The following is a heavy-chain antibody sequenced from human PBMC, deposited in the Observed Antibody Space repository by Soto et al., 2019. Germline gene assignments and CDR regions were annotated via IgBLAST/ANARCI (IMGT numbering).Heavy chain of an antibody. V-gene: IGHV4-59*01. J-gene: IGHJ5*02. Sequence: TLSLTCTVSGVSISSFYWSWIRQPPGKGLEYIGCIYDSGNTNFNPSLKSRVTMSVDTSRTQFSLKLTSMTAADTAVYYCARDMHAGFTHYFDPWGQGALVTVSS. CDR3: ARDMHAGFTHYFDP. CDR2: IYDSGNT. CDR1: GVSISSFY. D-gene: IGHD1-26*01.